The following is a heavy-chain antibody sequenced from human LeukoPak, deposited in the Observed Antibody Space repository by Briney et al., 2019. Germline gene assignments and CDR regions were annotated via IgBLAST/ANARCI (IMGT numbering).Heavy chain of an antibody. CDR1: GFVFGHSW. Sequence: GGSLRLSCEASGFVFGHSWMSWVRQAPGKGLEWVANINLDGSEINYLDSLTGRLTISRDNAKDSLYLQMNGLRAEDTAVYLCVRDRGYSTFDYWGQGTLVTVSS. CDR3: VRDRGYSTFDY. V-gene: IGHV3-7*03. D-gene: IGHD3-22*01. J-gene: IGHJ4*02. CDR2: INLDGSEI.